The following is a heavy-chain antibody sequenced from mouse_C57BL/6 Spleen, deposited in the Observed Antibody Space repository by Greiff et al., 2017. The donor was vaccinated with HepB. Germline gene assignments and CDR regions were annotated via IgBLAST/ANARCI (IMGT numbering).Heavy chain of an antibody. CDR2: IYPRSGNT. Sequence: QVQLKQSGAELARPGASVKLSCKASGYTFTSYGISWVKQRTGQGLEWIGEIYPRSGNTYYNEKFKGKATLTADKSSSTAYMELRSLTSEDSAVYFCARLGGGYYFDYWGQGTTLTVSS. CDR3: ARLGGGYYFDY. D-gene: IGHD4-1*01. V-gene: IGHV1-81*01. CDR1: GYTFTSYG. J-gene: IGHJ2*01.